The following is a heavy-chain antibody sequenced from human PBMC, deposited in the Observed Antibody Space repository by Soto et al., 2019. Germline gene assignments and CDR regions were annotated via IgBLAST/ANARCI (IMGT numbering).Heavy chain of an antibody. Sequence: PGGSLRLSCAASGFIFGTYAMSWVRQAPGKGPEWVAVISDTGGGTYYADSVKGRFTISRDNSKNPLYLQMNSLRAEDTGLYYCAKDAGGGPYSTAWYEFDYWGRGTQVTVSS. CDR1: GFIFGTYA. D-gene: IGHD2-2*01. CDR2: ISDTGGGT. CDR3: AKDAGGGPYSTAWYEFDY. V-gene: IGHV3-23*01. J-gene: IGHJ4*02.